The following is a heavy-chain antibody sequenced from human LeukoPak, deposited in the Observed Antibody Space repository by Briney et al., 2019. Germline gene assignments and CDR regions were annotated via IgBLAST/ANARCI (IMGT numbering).Heavy chain of an antibody. CDR3: ARGSSGWFYYYYYMDV. V-gene: IGHV4-34*01. D-gene: IGHD6-19*01. Sequence: PSETLSLTCAVYGGSFSGYYWSWIRQPPGKGLEWLGEINHSGSTNYNPSLKSRVTISVDTSKNQFSLKLSSVTAADTAVYYCARGSSGWFYYYYYMDVWGKGTTVTVSS. CDR1: GGSFSGYY. J-gene: IGHJ6*03. CDR2: INHSGST.